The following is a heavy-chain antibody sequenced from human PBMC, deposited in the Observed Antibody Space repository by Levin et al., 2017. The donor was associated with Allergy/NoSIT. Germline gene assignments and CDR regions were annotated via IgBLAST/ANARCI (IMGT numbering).Heavy chain of an antibody. Sequence: KVSCKGSGYSFASYWIGWVRQMPGKGLEWMGIMYPGDSDTTYSPSFQGQVTISADKSISTAYLQWSSLKASDTAIYYCARYRPVYGGNPDYWGQGTLVTVSS. CDR1: GYSFASYW. CDR3: ARYRPVYGGNPDY. J-gene: IGHJ4*02. CDR2: MYPGDSDT. V-gene: IGHV5-51*01. D-gene: IGHD4-23*01.